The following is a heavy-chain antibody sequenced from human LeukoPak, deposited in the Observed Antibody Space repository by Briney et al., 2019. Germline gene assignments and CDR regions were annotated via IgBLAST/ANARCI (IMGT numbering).Heavy chain of an antibody. J-gene: IGHJ4*02. CDR3: AKGPLRGTAAAIDY. D-gene: IGHD2-2*01. CDR2: ISYDGRNI. V-gene: IGHV3-30*18. CDR1: GYTFNNYG. Sequence: GKSLRLSCAASGYTFNNYGMHWVRQAPGKGLEWVAVISYDGRNIHYPDSVKGRFTISRDISTDTLWLQMDSLRTEDTAVYYCAKGPLRGTAAAIDYWGQGTLVTVSS.